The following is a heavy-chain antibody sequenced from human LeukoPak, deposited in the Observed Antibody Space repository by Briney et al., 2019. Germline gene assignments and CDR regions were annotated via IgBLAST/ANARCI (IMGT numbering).Heavy chain of an antibody. CDR2: INHSGST. J-gene: IGHJ4*02. Sequence: KSSETLSLTCAVYGGSFSGYYWSWIRQPPGKGLEWIGEINHSGSTNYNPSLKSRVTMSVDTSKNQFSLKLSSVTAADTAVYYCARDGYYYGSGSLSYFDYWGQGTLVTVSS. CDR1: GGSFSGYY. D-gene: IGHD3-10*01. CDR3: ARDGYYYGSGSLSYFDY. V-gene: IGHV4-34*01.